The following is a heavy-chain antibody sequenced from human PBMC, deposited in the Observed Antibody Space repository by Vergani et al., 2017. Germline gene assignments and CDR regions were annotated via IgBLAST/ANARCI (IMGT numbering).Heavy chain of an antibody. Sequence: QVQLVESGGGVVQPGRSLRLSCAASGFTFSSYGMHWVRQAPGKGLEWVAVIWYDGSNKYYADSVKGRFTISRDNSKNTLYLQMNSLRAEDTAVYYCAREVYDSSGYSPGGDYWGQGTLVTVSS. D-gene: IGHD3-22*01. J-gene: IGHJ4*02. CDR1: GFTFSSYG. V-gene: IGHV3-33*01. CDR3: AREVYDSSGYSPGGDY. CDR2: IWYDGSNK.